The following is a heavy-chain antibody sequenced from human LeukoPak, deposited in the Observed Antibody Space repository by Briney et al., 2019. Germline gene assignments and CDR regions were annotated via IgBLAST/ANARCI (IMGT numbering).Heavy chain of an antibody. CDR1: GYTFTGYY. CDR3: ARGRSGELTWAFTLDS. V-gene: IGHV1-2*02. CDR2: INPNSGGT. J-gene: IGHJ4*02. D-gene: IGHD3-10*01. Sequence: SVKVSCKASGYTFTGYYMHWVRQAPGQGLEWMGWINPNSGGTKYAQKFQGRVTMTRDMSISTAYMELSRLRSDDTAVYYCARGRSGELTWAFTLDSWGQGTLVTVSS.